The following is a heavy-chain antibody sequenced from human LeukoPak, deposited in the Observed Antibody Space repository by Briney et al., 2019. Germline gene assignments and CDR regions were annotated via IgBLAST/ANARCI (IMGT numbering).Heavy chain of an antibody. Sequence: PGRSLRLSCAASGFTFSTYGMHWVRQAPDKGLEWVAVISYDGSNEYYADSVKGRFTISRDNSKNTLYLQMSSLRAEDTAVYYCAKEFNRGLPDYWGQGTLVTVPS. D-gene: IGHD2-21*01. V-gene: IGHV3-30*18. J-gene: IGHJ4*02. CDR1: GFTFSTYG. CDR2: ISYDGSNE. CDR3: AKEFNRGLPDY.